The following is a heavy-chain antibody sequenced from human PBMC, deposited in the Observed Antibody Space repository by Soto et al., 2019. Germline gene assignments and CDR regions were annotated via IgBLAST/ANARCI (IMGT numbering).Heavy chain of an antibody. CDR3: ASLAAADVAVDI. J-gene: IGHJ3*02. D-gene: IGHD6-25*01. V-gene: IGHV1-69*02. Sequence: QVQLVQSGAEVKKPGSSVKVSCKASGGTFSSYTISWVRQAPGQGLEWMGRIIPILGIAKYAQKFQGRATTTADKTTRTACMELSSLRSEDTAVYYCASLAAADVAVDIWGQGTVVTVSS. CDR2: IIPILGIA. CDR1: GGTFSSYT.